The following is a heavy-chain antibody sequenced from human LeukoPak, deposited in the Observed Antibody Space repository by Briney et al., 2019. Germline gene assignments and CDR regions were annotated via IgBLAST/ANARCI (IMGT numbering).Heavy chain of an antibody. Sequence: PGGSLRLSCAASGFTFSSYAMHWVRQAPGKGLEWVAVISYDGSNKYYADSVKGRFTISRDNSKNTLYLQMNSLRAEDTAVYYCARDRGLGSSWYDYWGQGTLVTVSS. J-gene: IGHJ4*02. CDR3: ARDRGLGSSWYDY. V-gene: IGHV3-30-3*01. CDR2: ISYDGSNK. D-gene: IGHD6-13*01. CDR1: GFTFSSYA.